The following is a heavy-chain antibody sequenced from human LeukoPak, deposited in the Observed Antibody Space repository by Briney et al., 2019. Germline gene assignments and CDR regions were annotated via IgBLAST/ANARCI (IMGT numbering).Heavy chain of an antibody. D-gene: IGHD6-13*01. CDR2: INSDGSST. CDR3: AREPPGAAAGAFDI. CDR1: GFTVSNNY. V-gene: IGHV3-74*01. J-gene: IGHJ3*02. Sequence: GGSLRLSCAVSGFTVSNNYMSWVRQAPGKGLVWVSRINSDGSSTSYADSVKGRFTISRDNAKNTLYLQMNSLRAEDTAVYYCAREPPGAAAGAFDIWGQGTMVTVSS.